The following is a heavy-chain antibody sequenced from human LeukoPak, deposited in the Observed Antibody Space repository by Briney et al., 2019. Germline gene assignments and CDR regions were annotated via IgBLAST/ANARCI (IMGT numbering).Heavy chain of an antibody. CDR1: GFTFSSYE. D-gene: IGHD3-10*01. J-gene: IGHJ4*02. Sequence: HPGGSLRLSCAASGFTFSSYEMNWVRQAPGKGLEWVSYISSSGSTIYYADSVKGRFTISRDNAKNSLYLQMNSLRAEDTAVYYCARDPGIWFGDYWGQGTLVTVSS. V-gene: IGHV3-48*03. CDR3: ARDPGIWFGDY. CDR2: ISSSGSTI.